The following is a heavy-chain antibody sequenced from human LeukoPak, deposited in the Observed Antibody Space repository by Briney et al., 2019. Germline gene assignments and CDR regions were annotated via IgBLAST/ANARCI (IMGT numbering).Heavy chain of an antibody. CDR3: ARVGITMVRGVIAPYYFDY. Sequence: SETLSLTCTVSGGSISISGYFWSWIRQPPGKGLEWMVYIYYSGSTYYNPSLKSRVTISVDTSKNQFSLKLSSVTAADTDVYYCARVGITMVRGVIAPYYFDYWGQGTLVTVSS. CDR1: GGSISISGYF. V-gene: IGHV4-30-4*08. CDR2: IYYSGST. J-gene: IGHJ4*02. D-gene: IGHD3-10*01.